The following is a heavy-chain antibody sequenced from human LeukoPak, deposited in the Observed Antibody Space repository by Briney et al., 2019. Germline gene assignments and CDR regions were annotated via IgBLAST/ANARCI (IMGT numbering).Heavy chain of an antibody. CDR1: GGSFSGYY. J-gene: IGHJ5*02. Sequence: SETLSLTCAVYGGSFSGYYWSWLRQPPGKGLEWIGEINHSGSTNYNPSLKSRVTISVDTSKNQFSLKLSSVTAADTAVYYCARWRVDYGSGIWWFDPWGQGTLVTVSS. CDR3: ARWRVDYGSGIWWFDP. D-gene: IGHD3-10*01. V-gene: IGHV4-34*01. CDR2: INHSGST.